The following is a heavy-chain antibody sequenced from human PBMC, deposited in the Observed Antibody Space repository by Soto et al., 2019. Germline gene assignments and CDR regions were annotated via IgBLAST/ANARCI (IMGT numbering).Heavy chain of an antibody. CDR1: GFFFSSYA. D-gene: IGHD3-10*01. CDR3: ARDRYYYGSMDV. CDR2: IGGSGGYK. V-gene: IGHV3-23*01. J-gene: IGHJ6*02. Sequence: EVQLLESGGGLVQPGGSLRLSCAASGFFFSSYAMSWVRQAPGKGLEWVSGIGGSGGYKSYADSVKGRFTISRDNAKKSLYLQMNSLRAEDTAVYYCARDRYYYGSMDVWGQGTTVTVSS.